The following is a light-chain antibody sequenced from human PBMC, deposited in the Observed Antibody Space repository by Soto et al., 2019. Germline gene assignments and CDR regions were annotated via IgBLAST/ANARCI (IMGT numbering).Light chain of an antibody. V-gene: IGKV1-27*01. CDR2: AAS. CDR3: QQYNSLWT. J-gene: IGKJ1*01. CDR1: QGISNY. Sequence: DIQMTQSPSSLSASVGDRVTITCRASQGISNYLAWYQQKPGKVPKLLIYAASTLQSGVPSRFSGSGSGTDFTLTISSLQPEDVATYYCQQYNSLWTFGQGTKVEMK.